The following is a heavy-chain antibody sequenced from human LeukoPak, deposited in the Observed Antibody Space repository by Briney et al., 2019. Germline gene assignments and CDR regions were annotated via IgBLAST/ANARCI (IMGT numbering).Heavy chain of an antibody. V-gene: IGHV4-59*01. CDR2: IYYSGST. D-gene: IGHD3-16*02. CDR3: ARLVSIVWFDP. CDR1: GGSISSYY. J-gene: IGHJ5*02. Sequence: PSETLSLTCTVSGGSISSYYWSWIRQPPGKGLEWIGYIYYSGSTSYNPSLKSRVTISVDTSKNQFSLKLTSVTAADTAVYYCARLVSIVWFDPWGQGTLVTVSS.